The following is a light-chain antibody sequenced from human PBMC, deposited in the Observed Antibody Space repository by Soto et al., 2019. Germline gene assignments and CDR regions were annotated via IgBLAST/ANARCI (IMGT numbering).Light chain of an antibody. J-gene: IGLJ1*01. CDR1: SSDVGAYDY. V-gene: IGLV2-14*03. CDR3: SSSTSSSTLV. CDR2: DVS. Sequence: QSVLPQPASVSGSPGQSITVSCTGTSSDVGAYDYVSWYQHHPGKAPKLMIYDVSYRPSGVSNRFSGSKSGNTASLTISGLQAEDEADYYCSSSTSSSTLVFGTGTKVTVL.